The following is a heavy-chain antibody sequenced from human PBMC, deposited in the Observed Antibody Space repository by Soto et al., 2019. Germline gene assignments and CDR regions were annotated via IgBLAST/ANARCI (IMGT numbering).Heavy chain of an antibody. CDR1: GLSLTTAGLG. CDR3: AHSRNLITQDAQVGDFDY. CDR2: IYWDDDE. V-gene: IGHV2-5*02. J-gene: IGHJ4*02. D-gene: IGHD3-10*01. Sequence: QITLKESGPTLVKPTQPLTLTCNVSGLSLTTAGLGVGWVSQPPGWALEWLSLIYWDDDERYSPSLKTRLTVTKDPSRNQVDLIMTNMDPVDTATYFCAHSRNLITQDAQVGDFDYWGQGILVTVSS.